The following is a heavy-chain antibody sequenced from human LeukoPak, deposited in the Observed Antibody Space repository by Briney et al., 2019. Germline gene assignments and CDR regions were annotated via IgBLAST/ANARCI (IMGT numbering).Heavy chain of an antibody. Sequence: GGSLRLSCAASGFTFSSYDMHWVRQATGKGLEWVSAIGTAGDTYYADSVKGRFTISRDNSKNTLYLQMNSLRAEDTAVYYCAKGDSSGYYYPFDYWGQGTLVTVSS. CDR3: AKGDSSGYYYPFDY. D-gene: IGHD3-22*01. CDR2: IGTAGDT. V-gene: IGHV3-13*01. CDR1: GFTFSSYD. J-gene: IGHJ4*02.